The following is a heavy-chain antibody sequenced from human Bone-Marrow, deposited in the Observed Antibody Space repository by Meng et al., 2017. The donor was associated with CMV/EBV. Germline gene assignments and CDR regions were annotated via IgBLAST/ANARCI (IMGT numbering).Heavy chain of an antibody. D-gene: IGHD4-17*01. V-gene: IGHV1-69*10. CDR1: GGTFSSYA. Sequence: SVKVSCKASGGTFSSYAISWVRQAPGQGLEWMGGIIPILGIANYAQKFQGRVTITADKSTSTAYMELSSLRSEDTAVYYCARRGDYGDLYGMDVWGQGTTVTVSS. CDR2: IIPILGIA. J-gene: IGHJ6*02. CDR3: ARRGDYGDLYGMDV.